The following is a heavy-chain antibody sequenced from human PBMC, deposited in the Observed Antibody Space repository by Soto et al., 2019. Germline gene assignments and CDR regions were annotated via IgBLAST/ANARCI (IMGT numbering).Heavy chain of an antibody. CDR1: GGTFSSYA. V-gene: IGHV1-69*06. CDR2: IIPIFGTA. J-gene: IGHJ4*02. D-gene: IGHD2-2*01. Sequence: QVQLVQSGAEVKKPGSSVKVSCKASGGTFSSYAISWVRQAPGQGLEWMGGIIPIFGTANYAQKFQGRVTITADKSTSTAYMELSSLRSEDKAVYYCARDLGCSSTSCSPAVFDYWGQGTLVTVSS. CDR3: ARDLGCSSTSCSPAVFDY.